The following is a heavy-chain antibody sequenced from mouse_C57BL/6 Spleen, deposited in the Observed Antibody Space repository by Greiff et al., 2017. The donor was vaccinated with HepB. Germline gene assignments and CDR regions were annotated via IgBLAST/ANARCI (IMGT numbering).Heavy chain of an antibody. CDR3: ASSGYYLYFGC. CDR1: GYTFTSYW. V-gene: IGHV1-59*01. D-gene: IGHD3-1*01. CDR2: IDPSDSYT. Sequence: QVQLQQPGAELVRPGPSVKLSCTASGYTFTSYWMPWVKQRPGQGLEWIGVIDPSDSYTNYNQKFKGKATLTEDTSSSTAYMQLSSLTSEDSAVYYCASSGYYLYFGCWGKGTTLTVAS. J-gene: IGHJ2*01.